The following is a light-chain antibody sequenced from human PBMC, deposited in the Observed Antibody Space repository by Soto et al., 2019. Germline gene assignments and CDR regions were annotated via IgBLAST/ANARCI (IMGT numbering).Light chain of an antibody. Sequence: DSQLTQSPSFVSASVGDRVTITCRASQDIGNFLAWYQQKPGKAPKLLIYSASTLQSGVPSRFSGSGSAAEFSLTISSLQPEDFAAYFCQQLNNYPLTFGGGTKVEI. CDR1: QDIGNF. J-gene: IGKJ4*01. CDR2: SAS. CDR3: QQLNNYPLT. V-gene: IGKV1-9*01.